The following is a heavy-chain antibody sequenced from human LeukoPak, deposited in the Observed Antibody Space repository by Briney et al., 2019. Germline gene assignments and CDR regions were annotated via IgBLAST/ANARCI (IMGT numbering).Heavy chain of an antibody. J-gene: IGHJ6*02. CDR2: LSGSGGST. CDR1: GFTFSSYA. V-gene: IGHV3-23*01. CDR3: AKDRKARGYSGISQGGMEV. D-gene: IGHD5-12*01. Sequence: GGCLRLSCAASGFTFSSYAMSWVRQAPGKGLEWVSALSGSGGSTYYADAVRGRFPISRDISKNTLHLQMNSLRAEDTAVYYCAKDRKARGYSGISQGGMEVWGQGHTVTVSS.